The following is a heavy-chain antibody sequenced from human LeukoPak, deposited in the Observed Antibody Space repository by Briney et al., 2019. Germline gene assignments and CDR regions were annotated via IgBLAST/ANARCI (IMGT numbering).Heavy chain of an antibody. J-gene: IGHJ4*02. V-gene: IGHV4-34*01. D-gene: IGHD5-18*01. CDR3: ATNTAMLRYFDY. Sequence: KPSETLSLTCAVYGGSFSGYYWSWIRQPPGKGLEWIGEINHSGSTNYNPSLKSRVTISVDTSKNQFSLKLSSVTAADTAVYYCATNTAMLRYFDYWGQGTLVTVSS. CDR2: INHSGST. CDR1: GGSFSGYY.